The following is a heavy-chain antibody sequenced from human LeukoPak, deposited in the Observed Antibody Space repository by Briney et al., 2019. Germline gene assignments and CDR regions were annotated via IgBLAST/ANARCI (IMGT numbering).Heavy chain of an antibody. CDR1: GLTYNIYS. V-gene: IGHV3-21*01. Sequence: GGSLRLSCTPSGLTYNIYSMNGPPHAPEKARECGSSISSSSSYIYYADSVKGRFTISRDNAKNSLYLQMNSLRAEDTAVYYCARPLHSSSWPSDYWGQGTLVTVSS. D-gene: IGHD6-13*01. CDR3: ARPLHSSSWPSDY. CDR2: ISSSSSYI. J-gene: IGHJ4*02.